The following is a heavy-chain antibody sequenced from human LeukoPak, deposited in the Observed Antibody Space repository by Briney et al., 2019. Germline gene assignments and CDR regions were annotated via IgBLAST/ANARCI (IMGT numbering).Heavy chain of an antibody. V-gene: IGHV4-38-2*02. CDR2: IYHSGST. CDR1: GYSISSGYY. J-gene: IGHJ5*02. D-gene: IGHD3-3*01. CDR3: ARWRSNWFDP. Sequence: PSETLSLTCTVSGYSISSGYYWGWIRQPPGKGLEWTGSIYHSGSTYYNPSLKSRVTISVDTSKNQFSLKLSSVTAADTAVYYCARWRSNWFDPWGQGTLVTVSS.